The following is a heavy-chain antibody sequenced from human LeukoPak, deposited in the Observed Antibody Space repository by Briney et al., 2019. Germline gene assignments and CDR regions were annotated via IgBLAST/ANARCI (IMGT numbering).Heavy chain of an antibody. V-gene: IGHV3-30*18. CDR3: AKARSGGYNWFDP. CDR1: GFTFSSYG. D-gene: IGHD3-3*01. CDR2: ISYDGSNK. J-gene: IGHJ5*02. Sequence: GRSLRLSCAASGFTFSSYGMHWVRQAPGKGLDRVAVISYDGSNKYYADSVKGRFTISRDNSKNTLYLQMNSLRAEDTAVYYCAKARSGGYNWFDPWGQGTLVTVSS.